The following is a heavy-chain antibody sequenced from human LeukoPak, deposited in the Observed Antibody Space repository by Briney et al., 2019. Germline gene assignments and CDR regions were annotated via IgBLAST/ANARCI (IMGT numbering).Heavy chain of an antibody. CDR1: GFTFDDYA. D-gene: IGHD3-22*01. Sequence: GGSLRPSCAASGFTFDDYAMHWVRQAPGKGLEWVSGISWNSGSIGYADSVKGRFTISRDNAKNSLYLQMNSLRGEDTAVYYCARSDEVVPGYDAFDIWGQGTMVTVSS. CDR3: ARSDEVVPGYDAFDI. J-gene: IGHJ3*02. CDR2: ISWNSGSI. V-gene: IGHV3-9*01.